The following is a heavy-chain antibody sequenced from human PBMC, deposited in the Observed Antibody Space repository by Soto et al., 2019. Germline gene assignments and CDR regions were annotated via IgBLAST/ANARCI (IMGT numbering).Heavy chain of an antibody. CDR1: GGSFSGYY. Sequence: QVQLQQWGAGLLKPSETLSLTCAVYGGSFSGYYWSWIRQPPGKGLEWIGEITHSGSTKYNPSLKGRLTTSVETSNNQYSPKVSSVTAAVTAVYYCARCWGRIFDSWGQGTLVTVSS. CDR2: ITHSGST. V-gene: IGHV4-34*01. D-gene: IGHD7-27*01. J-gene: IGHJ4*02. CDR3: ARCWGRIFDS.